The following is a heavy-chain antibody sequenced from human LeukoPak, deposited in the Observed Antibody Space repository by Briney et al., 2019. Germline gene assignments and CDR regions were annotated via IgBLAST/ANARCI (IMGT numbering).Heavy chain of an antibody. Sequence: SVKVSRKASGGTFSSYAISWVRQAPGQGLEWMGRIIPILGIANYAQKFQGRVTITADKSTSTAYMELSSLRSEDTAVYYCARDMSRDGYNQDWGQGTLVTVSS. D-gene: IGHD5-24*01. V-gene: IGHV1-69*04. CDR3: ARDMSRDGYNQD. J-gene: IGHJ4*02. CDR2: IIPILGIA. CDR1: GGTFSSYA.